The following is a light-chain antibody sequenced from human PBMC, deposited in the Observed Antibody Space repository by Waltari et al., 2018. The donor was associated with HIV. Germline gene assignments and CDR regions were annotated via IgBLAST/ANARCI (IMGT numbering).Light chain of an antibody. CDR2: KDN. J-gene: IGLJ2*01. CDR3: AAWDVSLRGLV. Sequence: QAALTQPPSASGTPGQRVTISCSGGSANIGSNSVSWFKQVPGTAPKPLIYKDNQRPSGVPDRFSASKSGTSASLAISGLRSEDEADYYCAAWDVSLRGLVFGGGTKLTVL. V-gene: IGLV1-47*01. CDR1: SANIGSNS.